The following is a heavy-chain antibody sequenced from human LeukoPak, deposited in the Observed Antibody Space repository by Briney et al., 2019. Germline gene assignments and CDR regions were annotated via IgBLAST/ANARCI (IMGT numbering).Heavy chain of an antibody. Sequence: SETLSLTCTVSGGSISSSSYYWGWIRQPPGKGLEWIGSISYSGSTYYNPSLKSRVTISVDTSNNQFSLKLGSVTAADTAVYYCARGKKQWLGASYYYYYMDVWGKGTTVTVSS. D-gene: IGHD6-19*01. CDR3: ARGKKQWLGASYYYYYMDV. CDR1: GGSISSSSYY. J-gene: IGHJ6*03. CDR2: ISYSGST. V-gene: IGHV4-39*01.